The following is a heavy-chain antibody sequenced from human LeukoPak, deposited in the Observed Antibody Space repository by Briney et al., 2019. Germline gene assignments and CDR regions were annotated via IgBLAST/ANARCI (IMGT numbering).Heavy chain of an antibody. CDR3: AKQGIVGNYRVGNWFDP. V-gene: IGHV3-33*06. J-gene: IGHJ5*02. Sequence: GGSLRLSCAASGFTFNTHGMHWVRQAPGKGLEWVAVIWNEGTNKYYADSVKGRFSISRDNSKNTLYLQMDNLRAEDTAVYYCAKQGIVGNYRVGNWFDPWGQGTLVTVSS. CDR1: GFTFNTHG. D-gene: IGHD1-7*01. CDR2: IWNEGTNK.